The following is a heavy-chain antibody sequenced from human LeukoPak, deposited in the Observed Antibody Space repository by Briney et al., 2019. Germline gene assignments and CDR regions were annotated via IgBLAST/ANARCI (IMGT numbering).Heavy chain of an antibody. V-gene: IGHV3-23*01. CDR3: AKDPYYGSGSYYRH. Sequence: GGSLRLSCAASGFTVSSNEMSWVRQAPGKGLEWVSAISGSGGSTYYADSVKGRFTISRDNSKNTLYLQMNSLRAEDTAVYYCAKDPYYGSGSYYRHWGQGTLVTVSS. CDR2: ISGSGGST. CDR1: GFTVSSNE. J-gene: IGHJ4*02. D-gene: IGHD3-10*01.